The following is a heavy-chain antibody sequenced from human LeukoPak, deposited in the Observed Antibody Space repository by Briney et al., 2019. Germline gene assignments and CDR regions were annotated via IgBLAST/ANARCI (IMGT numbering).Heavy chain of an antibody. CDR3: ARGRGPDAFDI. J-gene: IGHJ3*02. CDR1: GGSISSDSYY. CDR2: IYTSGST. V-gene: IGHV4-61*02. Sequence: PSETLSLTCTVSGGSISSDSYYWSWIRQPAGKGLEWIGRIYTSGSTNYNPSLKSRVTISVDTSKNQFSLKLSSVTAADTAVYYCARGRGPDAFDIWGQGTMVTVSS.